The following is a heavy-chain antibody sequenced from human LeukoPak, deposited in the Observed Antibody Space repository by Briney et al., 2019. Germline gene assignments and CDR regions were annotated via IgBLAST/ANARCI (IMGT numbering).Heavy chain of an antibody. D-gene: IGHD3-3*01. Sequence: GGSLGLSCAASGFTFSSYWMSWVRQAPGKGLEWVANIKQDGSEKYYVDSVKGRFTISRDNAKNSLYLQMNSLRAEDTAVYYCARDDWFLEWFQQYYYMDVWGKGTTVTVSS. J-gene: IGHJ6*03. CDR1: GFTFSSYW. CDR2: IKQDGSEK. V-gene: IGHV3-7*01. CDR3: ARDDWFLEWFQQYYYMDV.